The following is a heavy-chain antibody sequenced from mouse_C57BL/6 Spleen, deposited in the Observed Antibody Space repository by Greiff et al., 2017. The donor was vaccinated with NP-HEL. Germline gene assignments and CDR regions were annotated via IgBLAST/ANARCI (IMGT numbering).Heavy chain of an antibody. D-gene: IGHD1-1*01. CDR1: GYTFTSYW. CDR2: IDPSDSET. Sequence: QVQLQQPGAELVRPGSSVKLSCKASGYTFTSYWMHWVKQRPIQGLEWIGNIDPSDSETHYNQKFKDKATLTVDKSSSIAYMQLSSLTSEDSAVYYCARTVSYAMDYWGQGTSVTVSS. J-gene: IGHJ4*01. CDR3: ARTVSYAMDY. V-gene: IGHV1-52*01.